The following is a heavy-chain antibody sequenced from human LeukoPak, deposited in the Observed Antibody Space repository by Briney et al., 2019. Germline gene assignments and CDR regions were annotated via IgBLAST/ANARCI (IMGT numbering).Heavy chain of an antibody. CDR2: IKQDGSGT. CDR1: GFPFKSYY. D-gene: IGHD3-3*01. V-gene: IGHV3-7*03. CDR3: ARQFYYFDF. Sequence: GGSLRLSCAASGFPFKSYYMSWVRQAPGKGLEWVANIKQDGSGTYYVDSVKGRFTISRDNARNPLFLQMNSLRAEDTAVYYCARQFYYFDFWGQGTLVTVSS. J-gene: IGHJ4*02.